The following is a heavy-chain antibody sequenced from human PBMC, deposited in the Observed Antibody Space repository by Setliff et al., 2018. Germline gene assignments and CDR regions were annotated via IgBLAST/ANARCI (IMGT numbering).Heavy chain of an antibody. CDR1: GYSFTDYW. V-gene: IGHV5-51*01. D-gene: IGHD5-12*01. CDR2: IHTSNSDT. Sequence: PGESLKISCKGSGYSFTDYWIGWVRQMPGEGLEWMGIIHTSNSDTVYSPSFQGQVTISADRSITTAYLQWSSLKASDTAIYYCARNRVALYDAFDIWGQGTMVTVSS. J-gene: IGHJ3*02. CDR3: ARNRVALYDAFDI.